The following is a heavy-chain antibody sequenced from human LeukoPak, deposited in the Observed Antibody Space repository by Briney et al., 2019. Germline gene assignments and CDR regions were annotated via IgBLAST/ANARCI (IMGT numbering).Heavy chain of an antibody. CDR3: ARERLSPGKGFDY. V-gene: IGHV1-2*02. CDR1: GYTFTDYY. D-gene: IGHD4-23*01. J-gene: IGHJ4*02. Sequence: ASVKVSCKASGYTFTDYYIHWVRQAPGQGLEWMGWVNPNSGGTSYAQKSQGRVTMTRDTSTNTVFMELSSLRSNDTAIYYCARERLSPGKGFDYWGQGTLVTVSS. CDR2: VNPNSGGT.